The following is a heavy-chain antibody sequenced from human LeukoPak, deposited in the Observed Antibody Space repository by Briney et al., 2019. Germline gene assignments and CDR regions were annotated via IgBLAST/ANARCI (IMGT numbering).Heavy chain of an antibody. CDR1: GFTFSSYG. D-gene: IGHD3-10*01. V-gene: IGHV3-23*01. CDR2: ISGSGGST. J-gene: IGHJ4*02. Sequence: GGSLRLSCAASGFTFSSYGMSWVRQAPGKGLEWVSAISGSGGSTYYADSVKGRFTISRDNAKNSLYLQMNSLRAEDTAVYYCAIIWFGEAYWGQGTLVTVSS. CDR3: AIIWFGEAY.